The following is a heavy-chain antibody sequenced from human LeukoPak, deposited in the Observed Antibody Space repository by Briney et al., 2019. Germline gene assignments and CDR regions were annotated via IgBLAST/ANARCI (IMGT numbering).Heavy chain of an antibody. CDR1: GFIFSDQN. J-gene: IGHJ3*02. V-gene: IGHV3-23*01. CDR2: ISGSGGGT. Sequence: GGSLRLSCAASGFIFSDQNMNWVRQAPGKGPEWVSGISGSGGGTYYADSVKGRFAISRDNSKNTLYLQMNSLRAEDTAVYYCVREGPRGLAFDIWGQGTKVTVSS. CDR3: VREGPRGLAFDI.